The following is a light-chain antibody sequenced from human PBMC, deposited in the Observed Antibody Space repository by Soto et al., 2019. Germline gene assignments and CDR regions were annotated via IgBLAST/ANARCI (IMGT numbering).Light chain of an antibody. CDR1: ISNIGSNT. CDR2: TNT. CDR3: AAWDDSLNGRYV. Sequence: QTVVTQPPSASGTPGQRVTISCSGSISNIGSNTVNWYQQLPGTAPKLLIHTNTQRPSGVPNRFSGSKSGTSASLAISGLQSEDEADYYCAAWDDSLNGRYVFGTGTKVTVL. J-gene: IGLJ1*01. V-gene: IGLV1-44*01.